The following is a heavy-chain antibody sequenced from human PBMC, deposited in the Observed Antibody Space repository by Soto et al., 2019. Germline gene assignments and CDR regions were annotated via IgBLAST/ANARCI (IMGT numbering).Heavy chain of an antibody. D-gene: IGHD6-13*01. V-gene: IGHV4-4*02. CDR3: ARDGAYSSSWFDY. Sequence: PSETLSLTCAASGGSISSSNWWSWVRQPPGKGLEWIGEIYHSGSTNYNPSLKSRVTISVDKSKNQFSLKLSSVTAADTAVYYCARDGAYSSSWFDYWGQGTLVTVSS. J-gene: IGHJ4*02. CDR1: GGSISSSNW. CDR2: IYHSGST.